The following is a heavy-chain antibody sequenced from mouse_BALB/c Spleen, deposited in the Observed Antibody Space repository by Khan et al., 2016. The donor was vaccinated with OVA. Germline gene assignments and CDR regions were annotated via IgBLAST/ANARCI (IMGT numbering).Heavy chain of an antibody. J-gene: IGHJ3*01. CDR1: GYTFTSYW. Sequence: QVQLQQSGAELVKPGASVKLSCKTSGYTFTSYWIQWVKQRPGQGLGWIGQIFPGTGTTYYNENFKGKATLTVDTSSSPAYMQLSSLTAEDSAVDCCARGYFGNGEFDYWGQGTLVTVSP. D-gene: IGHD2-1*01. CDR2: IFPGTGTT. CDR3: ARGYFGNGEFDY. V-gene: IGHV1S132*01.